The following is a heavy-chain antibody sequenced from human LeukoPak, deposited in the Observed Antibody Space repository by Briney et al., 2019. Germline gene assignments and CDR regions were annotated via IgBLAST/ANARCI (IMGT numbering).Heavy chain of an antibody. CDR3: ARGPPYCSGTRCRD. CDR1: GDSVSSNSAA. V-gene: IGHV6-1*01. D-gene: IGHD2-2*01. CDR2: TYYRSKWYN. Sequence: SQTLSLTCAIAGDSVSSNSAAWNWIRQSPSRGLEWLGRTYYRSKWYNDYAVSVKSRITISPDTSKSQFSLQLNSVTPEDTAVYYCARGPPYCSGTRCRDWGQGTLVTVSS. J-gene: IGHJ4*02.